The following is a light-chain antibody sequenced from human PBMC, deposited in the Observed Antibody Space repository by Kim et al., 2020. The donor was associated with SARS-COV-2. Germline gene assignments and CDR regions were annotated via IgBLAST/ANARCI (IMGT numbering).Light chain of an antibody. CDR3: QQSHTAPLLT. CDR2: AAS. J-gene: IGKJ4*01. V-gene: IGKV1-39*01. Sequence: DIQMTQSPSSLAASVGDRVTIICRASQSINTYLNWYQQKPDKAPKLLIYAASTLQSGVPSRFSGSGSGTDFTLTISSLQPEDFATYYCQQSHTAPLLTFGGGTNLEI. CDR1: QSINTY.